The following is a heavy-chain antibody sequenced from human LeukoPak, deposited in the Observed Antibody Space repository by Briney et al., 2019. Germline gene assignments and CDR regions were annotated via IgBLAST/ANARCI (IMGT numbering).Heavy chain of an antibody. D-gene: IGHD2-8*01. CDR1: GFTFSSYA. V-gene: IGHV3-23*01. CDR3: AKDLVLHYHDFDY. Sequence: HAGGSLRLSCAASGFTFSSYAMSWVRQAPGKGLEWVSAISGSGSSTYYADSVKGRFTISRDNSKNTLYLQMNSLRAEDTAVYYCAKDLVLHYHDFDYWGQGTLVTVSS. CDR2: ISGSGSST. J-gene: IGHJ4*02.